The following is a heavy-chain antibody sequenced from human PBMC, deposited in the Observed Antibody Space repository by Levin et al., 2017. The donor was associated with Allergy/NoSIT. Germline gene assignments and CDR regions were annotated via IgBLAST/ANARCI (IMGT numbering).Heavy chain of an antibody. J-gene: IGHJ4*02. CDR3: AKATMLRGIIFGLDY. CDR2: IYPDDSDT. V-gene: IGHV5-51*01. CDR1: GYSFTTYW. D-gene: IGHD3-10*01. Sequence: GGSLRLSCKASGYSFTTYWIGWVRQMPGKGLEWMGIIYPDDSDTRYSPSFQGQVTISADKSINTAYLQWSSLKASDTAMYYCAKATMLRGIIFGLDYWGRGTLVTVSS.